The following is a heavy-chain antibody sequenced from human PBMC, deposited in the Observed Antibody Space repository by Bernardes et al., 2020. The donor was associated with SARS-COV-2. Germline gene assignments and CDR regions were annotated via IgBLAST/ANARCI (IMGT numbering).Heavy chain of an antibody. CDR3: VKIGVPGKHHFDY. V-gene: IGHV3-53*01. CDR1: GFIVSNNY. D-gene: IGHD3-10*01. Sequence: GGSLRLSCAASGFIVSNNYMSWVRQAPGKGLEWVSFLYSGGNTFYADSVKGRFTISRDNSKNTLYLHMNGLRAEDTAVYYCVKIGVPGKHHFDYWGQGTLVTVSS. CDR2: LYSGGNT. J-gene: IGHJ4*02.